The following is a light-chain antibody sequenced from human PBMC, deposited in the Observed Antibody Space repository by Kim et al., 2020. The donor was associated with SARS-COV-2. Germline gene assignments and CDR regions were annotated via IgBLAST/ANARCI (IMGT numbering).Light chain of an antibody. Sequence: KTVTISCTRSSGSIASNYVQWYQQRPGSSPTTVIYEDNQRHSGVPDRFSGSIDSSSNSASLTISGLKTEDEADYYCQSYDSSNHRVFGGGTQLTVL. CDR3: QSYDSSNHRV. J-gene: IGLJ3*02. V-gene: IGLV6-57*01. CDR1: SGSIASNY. CDR2: EDN.